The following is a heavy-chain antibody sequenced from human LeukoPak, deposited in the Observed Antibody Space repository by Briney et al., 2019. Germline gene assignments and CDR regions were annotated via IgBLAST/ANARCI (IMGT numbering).Heavy chain of an antibody. Sequence: GGSLRLSCAASGFTFSSYGMHWVRQAPGKGLEWGAVISHDGINEYYADFVKGRFTISRDNSKNTVYLQMNSLRAEDTAVYYCAKDVSPLDSSGYYYIFDYWGQGTLVTVSS. CDR1: GFTFSSYG. J-gene: IGHJ4*02. CDR3: AKDVSPLDSSGYYYIFDY. V-gene: IGHV3-30*18. CDR2: ISHDGINE. D-gene: IGHD3-22*01.